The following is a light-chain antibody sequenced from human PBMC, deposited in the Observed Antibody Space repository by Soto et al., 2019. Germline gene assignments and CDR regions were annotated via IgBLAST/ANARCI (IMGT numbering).Light chain of an antibody. J-gene: IGKJ4*01. Sequence: EIVLTQSPGTLSLSPGERATLSCRASQSVSNNYLAWYQQKLGQAPRLLIYGASNRASGIPDRFIGSGSGTDFTLTISRLEPEDFAVYHWQQYGGFPQLTCGGGTKVEIK. V-gene: IGKV3-20*01. CDR2: GAS. CDR3: QQYGGFPQLT. CDR1: QSVSNNY.